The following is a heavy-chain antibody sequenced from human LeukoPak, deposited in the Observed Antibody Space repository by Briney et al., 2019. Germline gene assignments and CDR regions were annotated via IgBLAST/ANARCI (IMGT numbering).Heavy chain of an antibody. CDR3: ARGHYGDTYGMDV. CDR2: ISSSSSTI. CDR1: GFTFSSYS. V-gene: IGHV3-48*04. Sequence: GGSLRLSCAASGFTFSSYSMNWVRQAPGKGLEWVSYISSSSSTIYYADSVKGRFTVSRDNAKHSLYLQMNGLRAEDTAVYYCARGHYGDTYGMDVWGQGTAVTVSS. D-gene: IGHD4-17*01. J-gene: IGHJ6*02.